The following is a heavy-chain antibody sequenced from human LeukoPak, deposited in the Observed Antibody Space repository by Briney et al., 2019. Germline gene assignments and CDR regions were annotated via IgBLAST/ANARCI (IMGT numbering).Heavy chain of an antibody. CDR1: GDSVSTNNVA. Sequence: SQTLSLTCAISGDSVSTNNVAWNWIRQSPSRGLEWLGRTYYRSKWYNDYAVSVKSRITISPDTSKNQFSLQLNSATPDDTGVYYCAREDLGAAYFDFWGQGTLVTVSS. J-gene: IGHJ4*02. D-gene: IGHD3-16*01. CDR3: AREDLGAAYFDF. V-gene: IGHV6-1*01. CDR2: TYYRSKWYN.